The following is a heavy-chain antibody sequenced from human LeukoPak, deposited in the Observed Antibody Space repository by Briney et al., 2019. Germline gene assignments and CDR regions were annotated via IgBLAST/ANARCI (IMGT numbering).Heavy chain of an antibody. Sequence: QPSETLSLTCTVSGDSISNYYWSWIRQSPGKELEWIGYMYNRGSTIYNPSLKSRVTISTDTSKNQFSLRLTSVTAADTAVYYCARAEKAVTGTLDSWGQGTLSTVSS. CDR3: ARAEKAVTGTLDS. D-gene: IGHD6-19*01. CDR2: MYNRGST. CDR1: GDSISNYY. V-gene: IGHV4-59*01. J-gene: IGHJ4*02.